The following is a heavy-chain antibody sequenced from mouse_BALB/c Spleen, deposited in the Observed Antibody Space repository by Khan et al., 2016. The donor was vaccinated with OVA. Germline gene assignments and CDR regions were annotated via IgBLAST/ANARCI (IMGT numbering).Heavy chain of an antibody. J-gene: IGHJ2*01. CDR2: INPSSGYT. CDR3: ARDRIDY. CDR1: GSTFSTYW. Sequence: VQLQQSGAELAKPGASVKMSCKASGSTFSTYWIHWVKQRPGQGLEWIGYINPSSGYTYYNQTFNAKATLTTDKSSRTAYLQLSSLTSEDAAGDDWARDRIDYWGQGTTLTVAA. V-gene: IGHV1-7*01.